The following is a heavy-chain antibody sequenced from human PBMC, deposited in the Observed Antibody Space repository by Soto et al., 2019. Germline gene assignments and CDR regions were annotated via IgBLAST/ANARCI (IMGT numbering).Heavy chain of an antibody. CDR1: GGTFSTYI. V-gene: IGHV1-69*08. J-gene: IGHJ3*01. Sequence: QVQLVQSGAEVRKPGSSVKVSCKAPGGTFSTYIISGVRQAPGQGLEWMGRIIPIPDITNYAQKFQGRVTVTAERSTSTAYMELTSLKSEDTAVYYCARDRITTRGDAFDLWGQGTMVTVSS. CDR3: ARDRITTRGDAFDL. CDR2: IIPIPDIT. D-gene: IGHD3-3*01.